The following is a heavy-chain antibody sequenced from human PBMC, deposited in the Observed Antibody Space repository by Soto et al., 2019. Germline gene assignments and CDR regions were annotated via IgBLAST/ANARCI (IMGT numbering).Heavy chain of an antibody. CDR1: GFSLSTNGVA. D-gene: IGHD1-1*01. Sequence: QITLKESGPTLVKPTETLTLTCTFSGFSLSTNGVAVGWIRQPPGKALEWLGLFYWDDDKRYSPSLEGRLTITRDTSKTQVVLTLTNMDPVDAGTYYCVYRKGAATGTGNWFDPWGQGIPVTVSS. CDR3: VYRKGAATGTGNWFDP. J-gene: IGHJ5*02. V-gene: IGHV2-5*04. CDR2: FYWDDDK.